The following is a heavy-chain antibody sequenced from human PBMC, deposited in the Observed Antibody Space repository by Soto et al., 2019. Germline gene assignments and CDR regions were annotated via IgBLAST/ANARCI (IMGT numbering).Heavy chain of an antibody. J-gene: IGHJ5*02. CDR2: IDGSGGIT. V-gene: IGHV3-23*01. Sequence: QLLQSGGGLVQPGGSLTLSCAASGFTFGTTDMSWVRQAPGEGLEWVSTIDGSGGITYYADSVKGRFTISRDNFRNTVYLQMNSLRGDATALYYCVKNSGWFNTWGQGALVTVSS. D-gene: IGHD3-10*01. CDR1: GFTFGTTD. CDR3: VKNSGWFNT.